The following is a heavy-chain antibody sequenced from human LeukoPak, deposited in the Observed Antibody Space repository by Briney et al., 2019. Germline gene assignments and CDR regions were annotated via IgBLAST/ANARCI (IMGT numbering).Heavy chain of an antibody. Sequence: GGSLRLSCAASGFTFSSYAMSWVRQAPGKGLEWVSAISGSGGSTYYADSVKGRFTISKDNSKNTLYLQMNSLRAEDTAVYYCAKLGSMIVVEGAFDIWGQGTMVTVSS. J-gene: IGHJ3*02. CDR3: AKLGSMIVVEGAFDI. D-gene: IGHD3-22*01. CDR1: GFTFSSYA. V-gene: IGHV3-23*01. CDR2: ISGSGGST.